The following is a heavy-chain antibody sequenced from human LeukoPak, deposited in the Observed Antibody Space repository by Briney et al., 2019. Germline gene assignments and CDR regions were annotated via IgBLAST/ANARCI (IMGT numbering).Heavy chain of an antibody. V-gene: IGHV3-74*01. J-gene: IGHJ4*02. Sequence: PGGSLKLSCVASGFTFSTYWMHWVRQAPGKGLVWVSRISYDGSSTNYADSVKGRFSISRDNAKNTVYLQMNSLRAEDTAVYYCAREAAVAGIYFGSWGQGTLVTVSS. CDR2: ISYDGSST. CDR3: AREAAVAGIYFGS. CDR1: GFTFSTYW. D-gene: IGHD6-19*01.